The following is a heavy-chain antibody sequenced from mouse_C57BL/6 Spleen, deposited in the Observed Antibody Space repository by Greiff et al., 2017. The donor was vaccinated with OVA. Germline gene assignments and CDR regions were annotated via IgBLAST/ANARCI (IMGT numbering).Heavy chain of an antibody. Sequence: EVNVVESGGDLVKPGGSLKLSCAASGFTFSSYGMSWVRQTPDKRLEWVATISSGGSYTYYPDSVKGRFTISRDNAKNTLYLQMSSLKSEDTAMYYCASRDDGYPAWFAYWGQGTLVTVSA. CDR3: ASRDDGYPAWFAY. J-gene: IGHJ3*01. CDR2: ISSGGSYT. D-gene: IGHD2-3*01. CDR1: GFTFSSYG. V-gene: IGHV5-6*01.